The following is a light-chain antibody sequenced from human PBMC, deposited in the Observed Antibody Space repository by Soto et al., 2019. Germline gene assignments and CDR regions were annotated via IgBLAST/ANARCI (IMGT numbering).Light chain of an antibody. CDR1: SSDIGAYNH. V-gene: IGLV2-14*01. J-gene: IGLJ3*02. CDR2: EVT. CDR3: SSYTTSDTWV. Sequence: VLTQPAYVSGSPGQSITISCTGTSSDIGAYNHVSWYQQYPGKAPTLMIYEVTNRPSGVSSRFSGSKSGNTASLTISGLQAEDEGDYYCSSYTTSDTWVFGGGTKVTVL.